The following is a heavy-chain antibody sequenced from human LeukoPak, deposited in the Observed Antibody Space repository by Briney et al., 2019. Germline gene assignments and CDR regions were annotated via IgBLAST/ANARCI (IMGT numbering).Heavy chain of an antibody. CDR3: ASGREWFGDFDY. V-gene: IGHV3-21*01. CDR1: GFTFXSYS. J-gene: IGHJ4*02. CDR2: ISSSSSYI. Sequence: XGSLRLSCAASGFTFXSYSMNWVRQAPGKGLEWVSSISSSSSYIYYADSVKGRFTISRDNAKNSLYLQMNSLRAEDTAVYYCASGREWFGDFDYWGQGTLVTVSS. D-gene: IGHD3-10*01.